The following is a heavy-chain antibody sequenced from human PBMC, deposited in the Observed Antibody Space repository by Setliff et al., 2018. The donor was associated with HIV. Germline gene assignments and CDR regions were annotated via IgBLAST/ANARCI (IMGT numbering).Heavy chain of an antibody. CDR1: GGSISSGGYY. CDR3: ARRPPLTTGREYYFDF. Sequence: SETLSLTCTVSGGSISSGGYYWSWIRQHPGKGLEWIGYIYYSGSTYYNPSLKSRVTISVDTSKNQFSLKLSSVTAADTAVYYCARRPPLTTGREYYFDFWGQGTLVTVSS. V-gene: IGHV4-31*03. D-gene: IGHD1-1*01. J-gene: IGHJ4*02. CDR2: IYYSGST.